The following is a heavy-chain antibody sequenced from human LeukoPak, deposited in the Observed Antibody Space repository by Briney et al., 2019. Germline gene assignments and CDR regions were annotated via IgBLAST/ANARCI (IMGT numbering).Heavy chain of an antibody. CDR1: GFTVSSNY. CDR3: AKSLLGGDY. CDR2: ISGSGGST. V-gene: IGHV3-23*01. D-gene: IGHD7-27*01. J-gene: IGHJ4*02. Sequence: GGSLRLSCAASGFTVSSNYMSWVRQAPGKGLEWVSAISGSGGSTYYADSVKGRFTISRDNSKNTLYLQMNSLRAEDTAVYYCAKSLLGGDYWGQGTLVTVSS.